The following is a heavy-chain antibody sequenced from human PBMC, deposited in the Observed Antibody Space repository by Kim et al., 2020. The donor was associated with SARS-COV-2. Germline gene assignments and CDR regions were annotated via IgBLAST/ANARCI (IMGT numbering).Heavy chain of an antibody. V-gene: IGHV5-51*01. CDR3: ARRGIVGATFSYYYYGMDV. J-gene: IGHJ6*04. Sequence: GESLKISCKGSGYSFISYWIGWVRQMPGKGLEWMGIIYPGDSDTRYSPSFQGQVTISADKSISTAYLQWSSLKASDTAMYYCARRGIVGATFSYYYYGMDVWGKGTTVTVSS. D-gene: IGHD1-26*01. CDR2: IYPGDSDT. CDR1: GYSFISYW.